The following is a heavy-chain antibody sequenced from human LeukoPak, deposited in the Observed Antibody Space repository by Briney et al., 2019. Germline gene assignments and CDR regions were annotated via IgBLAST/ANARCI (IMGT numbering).Heavy chain of an antibody. J-gene: IGHJ5*02. CDR2: ISGSGGST. V-gene: IGHV3-23*01. CDR3: ARARLLYTEYNWFDP. CDR1: RQIVSRNY. Sequence: GGSLRLSCAASRQIVSRNYISWVRQAPGKGLEWVSAISGSGGSTYYADSVKGRFTISRDNSKNTLYLQMNSLRAEDTAVYYCARARLLYTEYNWFDPWGQGTPVTVSS. D-gene: IGHD3-3*01.